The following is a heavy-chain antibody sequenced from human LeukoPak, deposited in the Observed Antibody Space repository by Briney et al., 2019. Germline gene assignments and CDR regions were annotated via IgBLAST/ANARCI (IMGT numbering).Heavy chain of an antibody. CDR2: IGGSGGWI. D-gene: IGHD6-19*01. J-gene: IGHJ4*02. V-gene: IGHV3-23*01. Sequence: GGSLRLSCAASGFSFGNYAMSWVRQAPGKGLEWVSVIGGSGGWIHYTDSVKGRFTISRDNSNSILYLQMNSLRAEDTAVYFCAKDPTGYSSKWGQGTLVTASS. CDR3: AKDPTGYSSK. CDR1: GFSFGNYA.